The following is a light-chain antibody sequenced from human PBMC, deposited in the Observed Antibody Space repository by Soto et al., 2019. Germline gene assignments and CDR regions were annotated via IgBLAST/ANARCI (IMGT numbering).Light chain of an antibody. CDR1: QSVSSN. Sequence: EIVMTQSPATLSLSPGERATLSCRASQSVSSNLDWYQQKTGQAPRLLIYGASTRATGIPARFSGSGSGTEFTLTISSLQSEDFAVYYCQQYNNWPYTFGGGTKVEIK. V-gene: IGKV3-15*01. CDR2: GAS. J-gene: IGKJ4*01. CDR3: QQYNNWPYT.